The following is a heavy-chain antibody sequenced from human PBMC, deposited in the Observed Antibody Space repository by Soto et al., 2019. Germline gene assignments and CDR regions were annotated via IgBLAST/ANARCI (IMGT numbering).Heavy chain of an antibody. CDR2: IPPSGST. CDR3: ARGRDEYKLGNV. V-gene: IGHV4-34*01. J-gene: IGHJ6*02. Sequence: QVQLQQWGAGLLKPSETLSLTCAVSGGSLSDYYWPWIRQSPGKGLEWIGEIPPSGSTYYNPSLRSRVTISVDTSKNQFSLKLTSLTAADTVIYYCARGRDEYKLGNVWGHGTTVTVSS. D-gene: IGHD1-1*01. CDR1: GGSLSDYY.